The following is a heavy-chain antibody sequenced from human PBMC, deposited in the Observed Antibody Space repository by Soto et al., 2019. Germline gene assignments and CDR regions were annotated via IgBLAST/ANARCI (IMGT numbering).Heavy chain of an antibody. CDR2: ISGSGGST. D-gene: IGHD4-17*01. J-gene: IGHJ4*02. V-gene: IGHV3-23*04. CDR1: GFTFSNAW. CDR3: AKEVLETTAFDY. Sequence: EVQLVESGGGLVKPGGSLRLSCAASGFTFSNAWMSWVRQAPGKGLEWVSAISGSGGSTYYADSVKGRFTISRDNSKNTLYLQMNSLRAEDTAVYYCAKEVLETTAFDYWGQGTLVTVSS.